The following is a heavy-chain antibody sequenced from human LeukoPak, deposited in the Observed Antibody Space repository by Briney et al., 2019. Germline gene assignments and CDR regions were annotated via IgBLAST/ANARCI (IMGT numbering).Heavy chain of an antibody. CDR1: GFTFSSYW. D-gene: IGHD3-9*01. V-gene: IGHV3-7*01. J-gene: IGHJ6*02. CDR2: IKQDGSEK. Sequence: GSLRLSCAASGFTFSSYWMSWVRQAPGKGLEWVANIKQDGSEKYYVDSVKGRFTISRDNAKNSLYLQMNSLRAEDTAVYYCARGGRYYDILTGWYYYYGMDVWGQGTTVTVSS. CDR3: ARGGRYYDILTGWYYYYGMDV.